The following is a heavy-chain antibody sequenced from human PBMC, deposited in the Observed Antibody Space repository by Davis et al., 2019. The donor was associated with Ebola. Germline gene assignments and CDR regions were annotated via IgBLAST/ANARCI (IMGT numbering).Heavy chain of an antibody. J-gene: IGHJ4*02. Sequence: PGGSLRLSCVGSGFTFSDAWMTWVRQAPGKGLEWVGRTNSKSDAGTAHYAAPVKGRFTISRDDSKNTLYLQMNSLKTEDTALYYCTTSSRWLAFDNWGQGTLVTVSS. D-gene: IGHD6-19*01. V-gene: IGHV3-15*05. CDR1: GFTFSDAW. CDR3: TTSSRWLAFDN. CDR2: TNSKSDAGTA.